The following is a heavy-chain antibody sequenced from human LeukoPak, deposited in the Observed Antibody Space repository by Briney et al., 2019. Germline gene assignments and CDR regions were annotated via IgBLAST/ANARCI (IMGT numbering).Heavy chain of an antibody. CDR3: ARTFGSGNFDY. V-gene: IGHV3-48*01. CDR2: ISSSGSTI. CDR1: GFIFSGYS. D-gene: IGHD3-10*01. J-gene: IGHJ4*02. Sequence: PGGPLRLSCAASGFIFSGYSMNWVRQAPEKGLEWVSYISSSGSTIYYADSVKGRFTISRDNAKNSLYLQMNSLRADDTAVYYCARTFGSGNFDYWGQGTLVTVSS.